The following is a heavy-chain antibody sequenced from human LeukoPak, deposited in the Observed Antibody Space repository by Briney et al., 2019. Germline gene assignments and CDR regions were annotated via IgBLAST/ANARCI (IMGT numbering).Heavy chain of an antibody. CDR1: GLNLDAYA. CDR2: ISGDGTIT. Sequence: GGSLRLFCAASGLNLDAYAMHWVRQAPGKGREWVSLISGDGTITYYADSVKGRFTISRDNSKNSLFLEMNSLRSEDTALYYCAKDTPLFYHYYGIDVWGQGTTVTVSS. CDR3: AKDTPLFYHYYGIDV. J-gene: IGHJ6*02. V-gene: IGHV3-43*02.